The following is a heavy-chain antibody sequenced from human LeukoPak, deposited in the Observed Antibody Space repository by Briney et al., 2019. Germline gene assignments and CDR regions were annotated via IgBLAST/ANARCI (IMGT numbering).Heavy chain of an antibody. J-gene: IGHJ6*04. D-gene: IGHD2-2*01. Sequence: SETLSLTCAVSGGSISSSNWWRWVRPPPGKGLEWIGEIYHSGSTNYNPPLKSRVTISVDKCKNQFSPKLSSVTAADTAVYYCARGGITSLYYYYGMDVWGKGTTVTVSS. CDR3: ARGGITSLYYYYGMDV. V-gene: IGHV4-4*02. CDR1: GGSISSSNW. CDR2: IYHSGST.